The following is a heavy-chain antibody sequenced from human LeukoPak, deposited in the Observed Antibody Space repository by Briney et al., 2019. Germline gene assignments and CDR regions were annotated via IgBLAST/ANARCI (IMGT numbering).Heavy chain of an antibody. J-gene: IGHJ4*02. CDR3: ASGLELDY. CDR2: IKQDGSEK. Sequence: PGGSLRLSCAASGFTFSYYGMQWVRQAPGKGLEWVANIKQDGSEKNYVDSVKGRFTISRDNAKNSLYLQMNSLRAEDTAVYYCASGLELDYWGQGTLVTVSS. V-gene: IGHV3-7*03. CDR1: GFTFSYYG.